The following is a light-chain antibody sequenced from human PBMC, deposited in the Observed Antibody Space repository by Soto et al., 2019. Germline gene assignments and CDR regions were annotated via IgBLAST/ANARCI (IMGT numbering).Light chain of an antibody. CDR2: DAS. CDR1: QSVSSNY. J-gene: IGKJ1*01. V-gene: IGKV3-20*01. Sequence: IVLTQSPVTLSFSPVERATFFSMASQSVSSNYLAWYQLKPGQAPRLLIYDASSRATGIPDRFSGSESGTDFTLTISRLEPEDFAVYYCQQYGSIPWTFGQGTKVDIK. CDR3: QQYGSIPWT.